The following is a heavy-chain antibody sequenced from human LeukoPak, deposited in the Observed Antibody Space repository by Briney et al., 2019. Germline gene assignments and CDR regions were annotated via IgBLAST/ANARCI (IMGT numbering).Heavy chain of an antibody. CDR1: GFTFSTYP. Sequence: GGSLRLSCTASGFTFSTYPMSWVRQAPGKGLEWVSFISTSSSYIYYADSVKGRFTISRDNSKNTLYLQMNSLRPDDTAVYYCAKDLGPVALNGGDYWGQGTLVTVSS. CDR2: ISTSSSYI. J-gene: IGHJ4*02. D-gene: IGHD6-19*01. V-gene: IGHV3-21*01. CDR3: AKDLGPVALNGGDY.